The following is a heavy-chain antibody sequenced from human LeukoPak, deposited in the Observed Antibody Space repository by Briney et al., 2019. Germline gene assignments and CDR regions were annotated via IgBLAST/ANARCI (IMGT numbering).Heavy chain of an antibody. CDR2: ISGIATGGNT. J-gene: IGHJ6*04. Sequence: GGSLRLSCATSGFTFTDYAMNWVRQAPGQGLERVSAISGIATGGNTYYRDSVKGQFTISRDNSKNMLYLEMNSLRAEDTAVYYCAKGTTDYGSGYGMDVWGKGTTVTVSS. D-gene: IGHD3-10*01. CDR3: AKGTTDYGSGYGMDV. CDR1: GFTFTDYA. V-gene: IGHV3-23*01.